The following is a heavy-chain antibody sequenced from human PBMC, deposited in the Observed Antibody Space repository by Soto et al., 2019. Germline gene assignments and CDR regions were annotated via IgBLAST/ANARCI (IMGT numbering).Heavy chain of an antibody. D-gene: IGHD3-10*01. CDR2: IYYSGST. V-gene: IGHV4-39*01. Sequence: SETLSLTCTVSGGSISSSSYYWGWIRQPPGKGLEWIGSIYYSGSTYYNPSLKSRVTISVDTSKNQFSLKLSSVTAADTAVYYCARPHGGFGENWFDPWGQGTLVTAPQ. CDR1: GGSISSSSYY. CDR3: ARPHGGFGENWFDP. J-gene: IGHJ5*02.